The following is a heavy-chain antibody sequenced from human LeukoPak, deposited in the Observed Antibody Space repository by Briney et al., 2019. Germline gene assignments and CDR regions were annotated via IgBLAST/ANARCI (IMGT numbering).Heavy chain of an antibody. CDR1: GYTFANYG. CDR3: AREGGLGYCSSTSCSASDAFDI. V-gene: IGHV1-18*01. J-gene: IGHJ3*02. D-gene: IGHD2-2*01. CDR2: ISAYNGNT. Sequence: ASVKVSCKASGYTFANYGLSWVRQAPGQGLEWMGWISAYNGNTNYAQKLQGRVTMTTDTSTSTAYMELRSLRSDDTAVYYCAREGGLGYCSSTSCSASDAFDIWGQGTMVTVSS.